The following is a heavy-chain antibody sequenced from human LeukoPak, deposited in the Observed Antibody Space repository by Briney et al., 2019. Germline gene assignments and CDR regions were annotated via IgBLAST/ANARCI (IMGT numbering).Heavy chain of an antibody. Sequence: GGSMSLFCAACVFTYNSYAMSWLRQSPGKALEWVSRISESGEYTSYAATVRGRFTNSRDNTRKTLYLQRISLRPEDTAVYYWAKDTCIGKYCTNGVCSPFDYWSQGTLVTVSS. CDR2: ISESGEYT. CDR3: AKDTCIGKYCTNGVCSPFDY. J-gene: IGHJ4*02. D-gene: IGHD2-8*01. CDR1: VFTYNSYA. V-gene: IGHV3-23*01.